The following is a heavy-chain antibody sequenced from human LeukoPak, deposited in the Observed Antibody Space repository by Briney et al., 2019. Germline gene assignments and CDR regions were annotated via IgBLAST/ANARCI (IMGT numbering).Heavy chain of an antibody. CDR2: YNGPTT. J-gene: IGHJ4*02. D-gene: IGHD5-18*01. CDR3: ARDGPSRHSYGAPGDY. Sequence: YNGPTTYYAHSVKGRFTISRDTSKNTLYLQMNSLRAEDTAVYFCARDGPSRHSYGAPGDYWGQGTLVTVSS. V-gene: IGHV3-53*01.